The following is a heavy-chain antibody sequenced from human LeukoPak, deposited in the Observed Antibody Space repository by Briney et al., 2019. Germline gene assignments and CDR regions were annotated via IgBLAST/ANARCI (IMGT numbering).Heavy chain of an antibody. CDR2: ISGSGGST. CDR3: ANYLRTVTTNWFDP. CDR1: GFTFSSYG. V-gene: IGHV3-23*01. D-gene: IGHD4-11*01. J-gene: IGHJ5*02. Sequence: PGGSLRLSCAASGFTFSSYGMHWVRQAPGKGLEWVSAISGSGGSTYYADSVKGRFTISRDNSKNTLYLQMNSLRAEDTAVYYCANYLRTVTTNWFDPWGQGTLVTVSS.